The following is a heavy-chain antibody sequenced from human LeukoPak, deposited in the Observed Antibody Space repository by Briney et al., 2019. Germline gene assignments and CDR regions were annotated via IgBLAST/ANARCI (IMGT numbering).Heavy chain of an antibody. Sequence: GGSLRLSCAASGFTFSGYWMSWVRQTPGKGLEWVANIKQDGSEKYYVDSVKGRFTISRDNAKNSLYLQMNNLRAEDTAVYYCARLEVQLWLPHYWGQGTLVTVSS. CDR2: IKQDGSEK. CDR1: GFTFSGYW. J-gene: IGHJ4*02. D-gene: IGHD5-18*01. V-gene: IGHV3-7*03. CDR3: ARLEVQLWLPHY.